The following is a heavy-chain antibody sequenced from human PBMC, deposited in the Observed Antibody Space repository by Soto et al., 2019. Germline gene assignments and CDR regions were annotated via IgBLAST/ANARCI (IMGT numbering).Heavy chain of an antibody. V-gene: IGHV4-61*01. D-gene: IGHD6-19*01. Sequence: SETLSLTCTVSGGSVSSGSYYWSWIRQPPGKGLEWIGYIYYSGSTNYNPSLKSRVTISVDTSKNQFSLKLSSVTAADTAVYYCARTGIAVADSYYYYGMDVWGQGTTVTV. J-gene: IGHJ6*02. CDR2: IYYSGST. CDR3: ARTGIAVADSYYYYGMDV. CDR1: GGSVSSGSYY.